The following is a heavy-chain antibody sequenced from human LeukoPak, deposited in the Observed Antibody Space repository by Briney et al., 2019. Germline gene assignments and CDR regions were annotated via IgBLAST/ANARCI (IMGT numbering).Heavy chain of an antibody. CDR3: AKDLEAVTGTFDY. J-gene: IGHJ4*02. Sequence: PGRSLRLSCAASGFTFSSYGMHWVRQAPGKGLEWVAVISYDGSNKYYADSVKGRFTISRDNSKNTLYLQMNSLRAEDTAVYYCAKDLEAVTGTFDYWGQGTLVTVSS. CDR1: GFTFSSYG. V-gene: IGHV3-30*18. D-gene: IGHD6-19*01. CDR2: ISYDGSNK.